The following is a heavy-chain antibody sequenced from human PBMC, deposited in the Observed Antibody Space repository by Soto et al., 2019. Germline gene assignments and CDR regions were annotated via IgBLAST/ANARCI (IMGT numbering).Heavy chain of an antibody. Sequence: VRQAPGQGLEWMGWISAYNGNTNYAQKLQGRVTMTTDTSTSTAYMELRSLRSDDTAVYYCARWVAVAPSNAFDIWGQGTMVTVSS. J-gene: IGHJ3*02. CDR2: ISAYNGNT. CDR3: ARWVAVAPSNAFDI. V-gene: IGHV1-18*01. D-gene: IGHD6-19*01.